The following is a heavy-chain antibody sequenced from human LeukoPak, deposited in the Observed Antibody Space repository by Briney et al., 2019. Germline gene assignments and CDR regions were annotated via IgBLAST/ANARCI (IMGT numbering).Heavy chain of an antibody. V-gene: IGHV3-74*01. J-gene: IGHJ4*02. CDR3: ARDKDYYDSSGYYDY. Sequence: PGGSLRLSCAASGFTLSNYWMHWVRQAPGKGLVWVSRIKGDGSHTIYADSVKGRFTISRDNAKNTLYLQMKSLRAEDTAVYYCARDKDYYDSSGYYDYWGQGTLVTVSS. CDR2: IKGDGSHT. CDR1: GFTLSNYW. D-gene: IGHD3-22*01.